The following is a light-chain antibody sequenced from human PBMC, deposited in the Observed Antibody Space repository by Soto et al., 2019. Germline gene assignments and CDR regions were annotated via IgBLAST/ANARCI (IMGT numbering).Light chain of an antibody. J-gene: IGLJ2*01. V-gene: IGLV2-23*01. Sequence: ALTQPASVSGSPGQSITISCTGTSSDVGSYNLVSWYQQHPGKAPKLMIYEGSKRPSGVSNRFSGSKSGNTASLTISGLQAEDEADYYCCSYAGSRVFGGGTQLTVL. CDR3: CSYAGSRV. CDR1: SSDVGSYNL. CDR2: EGS.